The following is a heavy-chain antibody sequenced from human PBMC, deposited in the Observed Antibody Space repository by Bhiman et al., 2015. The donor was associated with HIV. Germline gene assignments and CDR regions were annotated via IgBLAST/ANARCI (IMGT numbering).Heavy chain of an antibody. CDR2: INWNGGTT. CDR1: GFTFDDYG. J-gene: IGHJ4*02. D-gene: IGHD2-15*01. CDR3: ARDMRRYCSGGSCPNNY. V-gene: IGHV3-20*04. Sequence: EVQLVESGGGVVRPGGPVRLSCAASGFTFDDYGMSWVRQAPGKGLEWVSGINWNGGTTGYADSVKGRFTISRDNAKNSLHLQMNSLRAEDTALYFCARDMRRYCSGGSCPNNYWGQGTLVTVS.